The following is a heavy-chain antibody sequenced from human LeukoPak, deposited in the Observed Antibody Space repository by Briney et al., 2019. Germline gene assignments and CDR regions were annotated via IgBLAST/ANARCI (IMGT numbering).Heavy chain of an antibody. V-gene: IGHV3-23*01. CDR1: GFTFSNYA. CDR2: ISGSGGST. CDR3: ARQLGYCSDGSCYFDS. D-gene: IGHD2-15*01. Sequence: GGSLRLSCAASGFTFSNYAMSWVRQAPGRGLEWVSAISGSGGSTYYAGSVKGRFTISRDNSQNTLHLQMNSLRAEDTAVYHCARQLGYCSDGSCYFDSWGQGTLVTVSS. J-gene: IGHJ4*02.